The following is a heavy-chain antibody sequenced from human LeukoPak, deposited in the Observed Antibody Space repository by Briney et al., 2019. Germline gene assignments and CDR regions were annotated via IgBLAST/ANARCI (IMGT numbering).Heavy chain of an antibody. V-gene: IGHV1-69*04. CDR2: IIPILGIA. CDR3: AGDRITIFGVPRVYNWFDP. CDR1: GGTFSSYA. J-gene: IGHJ5*02. D-gene: IGHD3-3*01. Sequence: ASVKVSCKASGGTFSSYAISWVRQAPGQGLEWMGRIIPILGIANYAQKFQGRATITADKSTSTAYVELSSLRSEDTAVYYCAGDRITIFGVPRVYNWFDPWGQGTLVTVSS.